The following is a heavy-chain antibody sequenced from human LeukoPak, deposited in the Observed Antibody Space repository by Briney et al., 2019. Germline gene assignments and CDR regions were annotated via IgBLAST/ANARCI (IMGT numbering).Heavy chain of an antibody. V-gene: IGHV4-59*01. CDR3: ARISSSNWYNERGAFDV. CDR1: GGSISSYY. J-gene: IGHJ3*01. CDR2: IYYSGST. D-gene: IGHD6-13*01. Sequence: PSETLSLTCTVSGGSISSYYWSWIRQPPGKGLEWIGYIYYSGSTNYNPSLASRVTISVDTSKNQFSLKLSSVTAADTAVYYCARISSSNWYNERGAFDVWGQGTMVTVSS.